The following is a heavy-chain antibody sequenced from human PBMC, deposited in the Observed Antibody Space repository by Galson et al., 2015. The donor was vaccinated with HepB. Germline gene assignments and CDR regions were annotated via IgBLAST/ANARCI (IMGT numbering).Heavy chain of an antibody. D-gene: IGHD6-19*01. CDR1: GFMFSACG. J-gene: IGHJ6*02. Sequence: SLRLSCAASGFMFSACGMHWVRQAPGKGLEWLAVIWFDGSNKYYADSVKGRFTVSRDNSKNTLYLQMDSLSVEDTAVYYCARKIYGWSARGLYYLGFDLWGQGTPVPGS. CDR3: ARKIYGWSARGLYYLGFDL. V-gene: IGHV3-33*01. CDR2: IWFDGSNK.